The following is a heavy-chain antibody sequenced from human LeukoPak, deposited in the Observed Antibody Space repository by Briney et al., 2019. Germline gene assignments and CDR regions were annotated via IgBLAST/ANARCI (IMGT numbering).Heavy chain of an antibody. J-gene: IGHJ3*02. CDR2: IYTSGST. CDR3: ARYLSAGLDAFNI. CDR1: GGSISSGSYY. D-gene: IGHD6-19*01. V-gene: IGHV4-61*02. Sequence: SETLSLTCTVSGGSISSGSYYWSWIRQPAGKGLEWIGRIYTSGSTNYNPSLKSRVTMSVDTSKNQFSLKLNTMTAADTAVYYCARYLSAGLDAFNIWGQGTMVTVSS.